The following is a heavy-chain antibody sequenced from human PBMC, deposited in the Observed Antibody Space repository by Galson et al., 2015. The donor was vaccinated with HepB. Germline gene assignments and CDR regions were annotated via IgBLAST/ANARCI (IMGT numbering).Heavy chain of an antibody. CDR2: IYWDDDK. CDR3: AHRTSPFRQWPVYGWFDP. Sequence: PALVKPTQTLTLTCTFSGFLLSTSGVGVGWIRQPPGKALEWLALIYWDDDKRYSPSLKSRLTITKDTSKNQVVLTMTNMDPVDTATYYCAHRTSPFRQWPVYGWFDPWGQGTLVTVSS. CDR1: GFLLSTSGVG. J-gene: IGHJ5*02. D-gene: IGHD6-19*01. V-gene: IGHV2-5*02.